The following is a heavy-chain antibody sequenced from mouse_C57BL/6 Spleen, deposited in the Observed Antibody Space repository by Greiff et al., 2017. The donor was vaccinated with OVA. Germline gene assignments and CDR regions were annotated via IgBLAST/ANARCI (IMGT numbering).Heavy chain of an antibody. D-gene: IGHD4-1*01. V-gene: IGHV14-4*01. CDR1: GFNIKDDY. CDR3: TTSRNSGRYFDV. J-gene: IGHJ1*03. CDR2: IDPENGDT. Sequence: VQLQQSGAELVRPGASVKLSCTASGFNIKDDYMHWVKQRPEQGLEWIGWIDPENGDTEYASKFKGKATITADTSSNTAYLQLSSLTSEATAVYYCTTSRNSGRYFDVWGTGTTVTVSS.